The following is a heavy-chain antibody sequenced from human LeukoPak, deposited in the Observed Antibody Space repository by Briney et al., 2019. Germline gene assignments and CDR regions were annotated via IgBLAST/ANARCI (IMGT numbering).Heavy chain of an antibody. J-gene: IGHJ4*02. Sequence: PGGSLRLSCAAPGFTFSSYWMSWVCQAPGKGLEGVTNIKQDGSEKYYVDSVKGRFTISRDNAKNSLYLQMNSLRAEDTAVYYCARDLWFGELLADYWGQGTLVTVSS. CDR2: IKQDGSEK. CDR1: GFTFSSYW. D-gene: IGHD3-10*01. V-gene: IGHV3-7*01. CDR3: ARDLWFGELLADY.